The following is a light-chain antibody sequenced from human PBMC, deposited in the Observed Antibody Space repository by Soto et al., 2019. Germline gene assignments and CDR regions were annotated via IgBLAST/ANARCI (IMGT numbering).Light chain of an antibody. CDR2: KAS. J-gene: IGKJ2*01. V-gene: IGKV1-5*03. Sequence: DLQMTQSPATLSASVGDRVTITCRASQSISKWLAWYQQKPGKAPKLLIHKASTLQIGVPSRFSGSGSGTEFTLTISSLKPGEFGTYVCTQHSSSRFSFGQGTKLDI. CDR1: QSISKW. CDR3: TQHSSSRFS.